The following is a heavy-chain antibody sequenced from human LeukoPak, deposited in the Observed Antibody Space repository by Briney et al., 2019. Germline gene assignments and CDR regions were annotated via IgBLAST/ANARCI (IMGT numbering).Heavy chain of an antibody. V-gene: IGHV4-39*07. Sequence: PSETLSLTCTVSGDSIRSKSYYWGWIRQPPGKGLEWIGSIYYSGSTYYTPSLKSRVTISLDTSKNQFSLKLSSVTAADTAVYYCARDSVRGYSYGSPLVWFDPWGQGTLVTVSS. J-gene: IGHJ5*02. CDR3: ARDSVRGYSYGSPLVWFDP. CDR1: GDSIRSKSYY. CDR2: IYYSGST. D-gene: IGHD5-18*01.